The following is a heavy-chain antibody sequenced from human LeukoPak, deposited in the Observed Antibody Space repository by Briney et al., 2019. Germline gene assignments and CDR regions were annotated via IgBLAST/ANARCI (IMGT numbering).Heavy chain of an antibody. CDR3: ARVLWFGELAG. CDR2: IYHSGST. Sequence: SETLSLTCAVSGYSISSGYYWGWIRQPPGKGLEWIGSIYHSGSTYYNPSLKSRVTISVDTSKNQFSLKLSSVTAADTAVYYCARVLWFGELAGWGQGTLVTVSS. CDR1: GYSISSGYY. D-gene: IGHD3-10*01. V-gene: IGHV4-38-2*01. J-gene: IGHJ4*02.